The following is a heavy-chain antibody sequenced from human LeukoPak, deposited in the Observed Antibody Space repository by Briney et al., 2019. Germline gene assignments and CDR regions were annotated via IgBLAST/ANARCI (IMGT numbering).Heavy chain of an antibody. D-gene: IGHD2-15*01. CDR3: ARVEVEDYYYYMDV. CDR1: GGSMSSYY. J-gene: IGHJ6*03. Sequence: SETLSLTCTVSGGSMSSYYWSWVRQPPGKGPEWVGYVYDSGSTTYNPSLRSRLTISIDMSRSQFFLRLSSVTASDTAVYYCARVEVEDYYYYMDVWGKGTTVTVSS. CDR2: VYDSGST. V-gene: IGHV4-59*12.